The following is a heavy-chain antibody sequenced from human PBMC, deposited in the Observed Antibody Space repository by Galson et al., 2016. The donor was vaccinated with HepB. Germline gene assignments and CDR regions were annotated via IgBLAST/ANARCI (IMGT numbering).Heavy chain of an antibody. Sequence: SLRLSCAASGFTFSTYAMSWARQAPGKGLEWVSAFSGSGDITYYADSVRGRFTISRDNSKSMLYLQMNNLRAADTAAYYCAQVRGYGSGSVFDHWGQGTLVTVSS. D-gene: IGHD3-10*01. V-gene: IGHV3-23*01. J-gene: IGHJ4*02. CDR3: AQVRGYGSGSVFDH. CDR2: FSGSGDIT. CDR1: GFTFSTYA.